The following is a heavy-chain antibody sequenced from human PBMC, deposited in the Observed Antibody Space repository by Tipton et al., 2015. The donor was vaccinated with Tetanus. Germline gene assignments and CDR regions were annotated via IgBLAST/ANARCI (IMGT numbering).Heavy chain of an antibody. CDR3: AGGLAHYKGLGR. CDR2: ISGSSDSI. D-gene: IGHD3-10*01. V-gene: IGHV3-48*04. Sequence: GSLRLSCVASGVTFSMFSMTWVRQAPGKGLEWISYISGSSDSIYYADSAKGRFTISRDNSTKSLYMQMDSLRAEDTTVYCSAGGLAHYKGLGRRGHGPTVSVSS. CDR1: GVTFSMFS. J-gene: IGHJ6*02.